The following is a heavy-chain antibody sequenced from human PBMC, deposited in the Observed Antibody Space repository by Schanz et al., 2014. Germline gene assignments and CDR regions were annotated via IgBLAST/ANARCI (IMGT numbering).Heavy chain of an antibody. CDR2: ISSTSTYL. D-gene: IGHD2-2*01. CDR3: AKSMYSTSWAFDF. Sequence: EVQLVESGGGLVQPGGSLKLSCAASGFIFSSYAMTWVRQAPGKGLEWVSSISSTSTYLYYADSVKGRFTISRDNSKNTLYVQMNSLRAEDTAVYYCAKSMYSTSWAFDFWGQGTLVTVSS. V-gene: IGHV3-23*04. J-gene: IGHJ4*02. CDR1: GFIFSSYA.